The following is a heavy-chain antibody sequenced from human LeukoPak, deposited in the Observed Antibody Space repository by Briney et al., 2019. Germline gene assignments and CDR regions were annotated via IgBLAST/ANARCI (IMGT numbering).Heavy chain of an antibody. J-gene: IGHJ3*02. CDR2: ISSSSNYI. CDR1: GFTFTNAW. CDR3: ARECMDTTMVDAFDI. V-gene: IGHV3-21*01. D-gene: IGHD5-18*01. Sequence: GGSLRLSCVGSGFTFTNAWISWVRQAPGKGLEWVSYISSSSNYIYYADSVKGRFTISRDNAKNSLYLQMNSLRAEDTAVYYCARECMDTTMVDAFDIWGQGTMVTVSS.